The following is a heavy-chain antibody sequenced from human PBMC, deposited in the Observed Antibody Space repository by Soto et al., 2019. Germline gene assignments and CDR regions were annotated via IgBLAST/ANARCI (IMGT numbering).Heavy chain of an antibody. D-gene: IGHD4-17*01. V-gene: IGHV3-48*03. Sequence: GGSLRLSCAASGFTFSSYEMNWVRQAPGKGLEWVSYISSSGSTIYYADSVKGRFTISRDNAKNSLYLQMNSLRAEDTAVYYCARESDGDYDASTAYYYGMDVWGQGTTVTVSS. CDR1: GFTFSSYE. J-gene: IGHJ6*02. CDR2: ISSSGSTI. CDR3: ARESDGDYDASTAYYYGMDV.